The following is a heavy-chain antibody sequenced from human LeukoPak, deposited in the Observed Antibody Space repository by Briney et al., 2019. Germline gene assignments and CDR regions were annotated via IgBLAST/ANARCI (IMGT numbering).Heavy chain of an antibody. CDR2: MNPNSGNT. J-gene: IGHJ4*02. V-gene: IGHV1-8*01. CDR1: GYTFTSYD. CDR3: ARDDSSWYRPIDY. Sequence: ASVKVSCKASGYTFTSYDINWVRQATGQGLEWMGWMNPNSGNTGYAQKVQGRVTMTRHTSQSTAYMELTSVRSEDTAVYYCARDDSSWYRPIDYWGQGTLVTVSS. D-gene: IGHD6-13*01.